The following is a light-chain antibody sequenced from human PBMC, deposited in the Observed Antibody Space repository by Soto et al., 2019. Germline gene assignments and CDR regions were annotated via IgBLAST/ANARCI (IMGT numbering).Light chain of an antibody. CDR1: RSVTGY. Sequence: VVLTQSPATLSLSPGERATLSCRASRSVTGYLAWYQQKPGQAPRLLVYDASYRAAGIPARFSGSGSGTDFTLTISSLEPEDFAVYYCLQRNTLWTCGQGTRVEVK. CDR2: DAS. V-gene: IGKV3-11*01. CDR3: LQRNTLWT. J-gene: IGKJ1*01.